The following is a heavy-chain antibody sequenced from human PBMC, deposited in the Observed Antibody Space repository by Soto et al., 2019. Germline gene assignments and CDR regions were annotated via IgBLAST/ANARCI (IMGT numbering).Heavy chain of an antibody. V-gene: IGHV1-69*13. J-gene: IGHJ6*02. CDR2: VIPIFGTA. CDR3: AREGGGIVVVPVAVEEINGMDV. D-gene: IGHD2-2*01. CDR1: GGTFSSYA. Sequence: SVKVSCNASGGTFSSYAISWVRPAPGQGLEWMGGVIPIFGTANYAQKLQGRAAFTADESTSTAYLELSSLGSEDTAVYYCAREGGGIVVVPVAVEEINGMDVWG.